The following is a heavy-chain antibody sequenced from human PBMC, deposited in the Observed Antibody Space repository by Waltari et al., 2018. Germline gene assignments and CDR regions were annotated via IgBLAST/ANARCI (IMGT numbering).Heavy chain of an antibody. CDR1: GFTFSRYW. D-gene: IGHD2-2*01. V-gene: IGHV3-7*01. Sequence: EVQLVESGGGLVQPGGSLSLSCGASGFTFSRYWMSWVRQTPGKGLEWLANINYDGSQKYYVDSVKGRFTISRDNAKNSVYLQMNSLRVEDTAVYYCAKSRGFEYWGQGTLITVSS. J-gene: IGHJ4*02. CDR2: INYDGSQK. CDR3: AKSRGFEY.